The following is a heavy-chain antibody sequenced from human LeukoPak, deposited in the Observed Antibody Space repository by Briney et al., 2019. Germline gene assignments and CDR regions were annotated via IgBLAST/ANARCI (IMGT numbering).Heavy chain of an antibody. CDR2: INHAGST. D-gene: IGHD2-21*01. CDR3: DRGDLKVLVPHYSFTTAV. J-gene: IGHJ6*03. CDR1: GGSFIDYL. V-gene: IGHV4-34*01. Sequence: SETLSLTCAVSGGSFIDYLWTWIRQPPGKGLEWIWEINHAGSTDYSPSLKSRVTISIDTSKNQFSLNLRTVTAAATAVYYCDRGDLKVLVPHYSFTTAVWGIRTTVTVAS.